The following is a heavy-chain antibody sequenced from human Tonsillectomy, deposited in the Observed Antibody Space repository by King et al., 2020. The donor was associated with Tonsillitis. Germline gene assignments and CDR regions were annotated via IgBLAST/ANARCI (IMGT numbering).Heavy chain of an antibody. D-gene: IGHD2-2*01. CDR3: AKDRHQDIVVDPAADHYYYGMDV. V-gene: IGHV3-21*01. J-gene: IGHJ6*02. CDR2: ISSSRSFT. CDR1: GFTFSSYS. Sequence: QLVQSGGGLVKPGGSLRLSCAASGFTFSSYSMNWVRQAPGKGLEWVSSISSSRSFTYHADSVKGRFTISRDNAKNSLYLQMNSLRAEDTAVYYCAKDRHQDIVVDPAADHYYYGMDVWGQGTTVTVSS.